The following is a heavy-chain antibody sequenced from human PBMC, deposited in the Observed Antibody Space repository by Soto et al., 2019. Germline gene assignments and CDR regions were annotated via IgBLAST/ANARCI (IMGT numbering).Heavy chain of an antibody. Sequence: QVQLVESGGGLVKPGGSLRLSCAASGFTFSDFYMSWIRQAPGKGLEWISYISSSGTTTYYTDSVKGRFTISRDNAKNSMYLQMNTLRDEDTAVYYCARIWGGGGYALIYWGQGPLVPVSS. V-gene: IGHV3-11*01. CDR2: ISSSGTTT. J-gene: IGHJ4*02. D-gene: IGHD2-8*01. CDR1: GFTFSDFY. CDR3: ARIWGGGGYALIY.